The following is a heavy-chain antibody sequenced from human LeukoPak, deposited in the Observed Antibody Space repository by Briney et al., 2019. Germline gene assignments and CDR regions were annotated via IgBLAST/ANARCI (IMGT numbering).Heavy chain of an antibody. V-gene: IGHV4-59*01. D-gene: IGHD2-2*02. CDR3: ARVEDGNTYYFDY. CDR1: GGSISSYY. CDR2: IYYSGST. Sequence: SETPSLTCTVSGGSISSYYWSWIRQPPGKGLGWIGYIYYSGSTNYNPSLKSRVTISVDTSKNQFSLKLSSVTAADTAVYYCARVEDGNTYYFDYWGQGTLVTVSS. J-gene: IGHJ4*02.